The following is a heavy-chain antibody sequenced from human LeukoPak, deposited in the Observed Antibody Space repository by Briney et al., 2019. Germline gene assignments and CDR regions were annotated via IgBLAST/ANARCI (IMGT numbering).Heavy chain of an antibody. D-gene: IGHD2-21*02. CDR1: GYTFTGYY. J-gene: IGHJ3*02. V-gene: IGHV1-2*02. Sequence: ASVKVSCKASGYTFTGYYMHWVRQAPGQGLEWMGWINPNSGGTNYAQKFQGRVTMTRDTSISTAYMELSRLRSDDTAVYYCARDLRDCGGDCFDAFDIWGQGTMVTVSS. CDR3: ARDLRDCGGDCFDAFDI. CDR2: INPNSGGT.